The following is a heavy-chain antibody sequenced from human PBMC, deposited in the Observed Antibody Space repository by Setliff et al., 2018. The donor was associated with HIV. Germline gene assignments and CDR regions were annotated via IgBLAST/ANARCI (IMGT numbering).Heavy chain of an antibody. D-gene: IGHD1-26*01. Sequence: SVKVSCKASGGSFSSYALHWVRQAPGQGLEWMGNILPIFNKVNYAQKFRGRVTITADNSTSTAYMELSSLTSDDAAVYFCARGPARRYPGSTVYGLWGQGTPVTVAS. V-gene: IGHV1-69*04. CDR1: GGSFSSYA. J-gene: IGHJ1*01. CDR2: ILPIFNKV. CDR3: ARGPARRYPGSTVYGL.